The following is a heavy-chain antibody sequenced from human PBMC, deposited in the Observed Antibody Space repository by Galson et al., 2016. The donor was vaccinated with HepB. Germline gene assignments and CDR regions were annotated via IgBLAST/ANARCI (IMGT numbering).Heavy chain of an antibody. V-gene: IGHV3-30*18. D-gene: IGHD2/OR15-2a*01. CDR1: GFTFNKYG. CDR2: DSVHGGRK. CDR3: AKRHEYCPPVGCSVDY. Sequence: SLRLSCAASGFTFNKYGMHWVRQAPGKGLEWVAADSVHGGRKWYADSVKGRFTISRDNPNNMLFLQMSSLRADDTAVYYCAKRHEYCPPVGCSVDYWGQGTLVSDSS. J-gene: IGHJ4*02.